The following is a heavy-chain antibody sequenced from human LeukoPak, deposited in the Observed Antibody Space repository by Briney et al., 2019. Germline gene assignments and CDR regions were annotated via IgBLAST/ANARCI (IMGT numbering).Heavy chain of an antibody. Sequence: GASVKVSCKASGYTFTSYAMHWVRQAPGQRLEWMGWINAGNGNTKYSQKFQGRVTITRDTSASTAYMELSSLRSEDTAVYYCARSIRIVVVVAGNYNWFDPWGQGTLVTVSS. V-gene: IGHV1-3*01. CDR1: GYTFTSYA. CDR3: ARSIRIVVVVAGNYNWFDP. J-gene: IGHJ5*02. CDR2: INAGNGNT. D-gene: IGHD2-15*01.